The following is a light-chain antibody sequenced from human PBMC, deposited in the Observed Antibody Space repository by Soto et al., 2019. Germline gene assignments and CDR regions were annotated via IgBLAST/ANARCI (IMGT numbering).Light chain of an antibody. V-gene: IGLV2-14*01. Sequence: QSALTQPASVSGSPGQSITISCTGTSSDVGFSNYVFWYQQHPGKAPKLIISDVSNRPSGVSNRFSGSKSGNTASLTISGLQAEDEADYYGSSYTSSSTDVFGTGTKFTVL. CDR3: SSYTSSSTDV. J-gene: IGLJ1*01. CDR2: DVS. CDR1: SSDVGFSNY.